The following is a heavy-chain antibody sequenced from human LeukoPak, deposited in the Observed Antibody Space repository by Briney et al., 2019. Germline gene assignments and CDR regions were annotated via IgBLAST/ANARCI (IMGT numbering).Heavy chain of an antibody. CDR1: GASINSGSYY. Sequence: PSQTLSLTCTVSGASINSGSYYWTWIRQPAGKELEWIRRIYTSGSTNYNPSLKSRVTISLDTSKNQFSLKLDSVTAADTAVYYCARDGPLVYFDYWGQGALVTVSS. V-gene: IGHV4-61*02. D-gene: IGHD3-16*02. CDR2: IYTSGST. CDR3: ARDGPLVYFDY. J-gene: IGHJ4*02.